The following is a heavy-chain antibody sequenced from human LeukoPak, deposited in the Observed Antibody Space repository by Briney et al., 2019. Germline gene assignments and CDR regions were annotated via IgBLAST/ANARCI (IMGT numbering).Heavy chain of an antibody. J-gene: IGHJ4*02. D-gene: IGHD5-12*01. CDR1: GGSFSGYY. Sequence: SETLSLTCAVYGGSFSGYYWSWIRQPPGKGLEWIGEINHSGSTNYNPSLKSRVTISVDTSKNQFSLKLSSVTAADTAVYYCARVGTRTSFRTGLAAKRIPYFDYWGQGTLVTVSS. CDR2: INHSGST. V-gene: IGHV4-34*01. CDR3: ARVGTRTSFRTGLAAKRIPYFDY.